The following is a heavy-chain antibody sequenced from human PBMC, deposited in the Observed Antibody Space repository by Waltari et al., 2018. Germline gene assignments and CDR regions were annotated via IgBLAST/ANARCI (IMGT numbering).Heavy chain of an antibody. CDR1: GGSFSGYY. CDR3: ARGRATDSPNAFDV. J-gene: IGHJ3*01. CDR2: INDEGTA. V-gene: IGHV4-34*01. Sequence: QVHLKQWGAGLLKPSKTLSLTCDVSGGSFSGYYWHWIRQPQGKGLEWVGEINDEGTAKYKSSLKSRVTISLDMSKSQFSLTLTSVTAADAALYFCARGRATDSPNAFDVWGQGTNVTVSS. D-gene: IGHD2-21*01.